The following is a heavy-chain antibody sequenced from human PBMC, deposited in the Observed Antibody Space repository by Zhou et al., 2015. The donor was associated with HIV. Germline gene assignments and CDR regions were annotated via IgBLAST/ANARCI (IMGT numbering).Heavy chain of an antibody. V-gene: IGHV1-18*01. Sequence: QIQLLQSGPEVRKPGASVKVSCKASGYTFSNYGISWVRQAPGQGLEWMGWISPYNGYTNFGKKFQGRVIMTTDTSTNTAYMEMRSLRSDDTAVYYCARADYGXVKLYNLDSWGQGSLVTVSS. CDR3: ARADYGXVKLYNLDS. J-gene: IGHJ4*02. D-gene: IGHD4-17*01. CDR1: GYTFSNYG. CDR2: ISPYNGYT.